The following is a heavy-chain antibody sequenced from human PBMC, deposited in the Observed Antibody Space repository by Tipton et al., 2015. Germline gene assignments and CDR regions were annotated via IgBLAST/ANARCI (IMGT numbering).Heavy chain of an antibody. Sequence: GLVKPSETLSLTCAVSAYSISSDYYWGWIRQPPGKGLEYIGYIHYSGNSNYNPSLKSRISMSVDTSKTQFSLKMSSVTASDTAVYYCARARGRHGGLFDSWGQGILVTVSP. CDR1: AYSISSDYY. J-gene: IGHJ4*02. CDR3: ARARGRHGGLFDS. V-gene: IGHV4-28*06. CDR2: IHYSGNS. D-gene: IGHD4-23*01.